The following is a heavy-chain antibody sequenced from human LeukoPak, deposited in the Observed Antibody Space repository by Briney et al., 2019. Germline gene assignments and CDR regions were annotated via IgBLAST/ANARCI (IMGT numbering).Heavy chain of an antibody. CDR1: GGSISSYY. V-gene: IGHV4-59*12. CDR3: ARVWGTVTTFDY. J-gene: IGHJ4*02. Sequence: PSETLSLTCTVSGGSISSYYWSWIRQPPGKGLEWIGYIYYSGSTYYNPSLKSRVTISVDTSKNQFSLKLSSVTAADTAVYYCARVWGTVTTFDYWGQGTLVTVSS. D-gene: IGHD4-17*01. CDR2: IYYSGST.